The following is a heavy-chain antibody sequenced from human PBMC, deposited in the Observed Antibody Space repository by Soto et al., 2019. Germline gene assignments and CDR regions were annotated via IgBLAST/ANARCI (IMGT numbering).Heavy chain of an antibody. CDR1: GFTFSSYA. V-gene: IGHV3-23*01. D-gene: IGHD2-15*01. Sequence: PGGSLRLSCAASGFTFSSYAMSWVRQAPGKGLEWVSGISGSGGSTFYADSVKGRFTISRDNSKNTLYLQMNSLRAEDTAVYYCASLCSTWQVGFDYWGQGTLVTVSS. CDR2: ISGSGGST. J-gene: IGHJ4*02. CDR3: ASLCSTWQVGFDY.